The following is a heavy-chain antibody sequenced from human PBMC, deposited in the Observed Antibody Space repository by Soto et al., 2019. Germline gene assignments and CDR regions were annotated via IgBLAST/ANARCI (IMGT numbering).Heavy chain of an antibody. CDR2: IWYDGSNK. V-gene: IGHV3-33*01. CDR3: VRGVHWTIFGVVTHGMDV. D-gene: IGHD3-3*01. J-gene: IGHJ6*02. Sequence: QVQLVESGGGVVQPGRSLRLSCAASGFTFSSYGMHWVRQAPSKGLEWVAVIWYDGSNKYYADSVKGRFTISRDNSKNTLYLQMNSLRAEDTAVYYYVRGVHWTIFGVVTHGMDVWGQGTTVTVSS. CDR1: GFTFSSYG.